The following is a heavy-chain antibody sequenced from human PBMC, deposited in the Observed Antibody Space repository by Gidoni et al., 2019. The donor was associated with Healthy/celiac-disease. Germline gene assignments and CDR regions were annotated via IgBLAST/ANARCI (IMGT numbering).Heavy chain of an antibody. CDR1: GGSISSSSYY. CDR2: IYYSGST. V-gene: IGHV4-39*01. Sequence: QLQLQESGPGLVKPSETLSLNCTVSGGSISSSSYYWGWIRQPPGKGLEWIGSIYYSGSTYYNPSLKSRVTISVDTSKNQFSLKLSSVTAADTAVYYCASVGWLDHTLDYWGQGTLVTVSS. D-gene: IGHD6-19*01. J-gene: IGHJ4*02. CDR3: ASVGWLDHTLDY.